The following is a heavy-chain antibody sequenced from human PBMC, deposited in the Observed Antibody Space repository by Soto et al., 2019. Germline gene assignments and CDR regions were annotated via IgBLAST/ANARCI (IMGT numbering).Heavy chain of an antibody. CDR1: GGTFSSYA. D-gene: IGHD1-1*01. CDR3: ARETSLSYYYYYGMDV. Sequence: GASVQVSCKASGGTFSSYAISSLRQAPGQAPEWMGGISPIFGTANCAQKFQGRVTLTADKSTGTAYMELSSLRSEDTAAYYCARETSLSYYYYYGMDVWGQGTTV. J-gene: IGHJ6*02. CDR2: ISPIFGTA. V-gene: IGHV1-69*06.